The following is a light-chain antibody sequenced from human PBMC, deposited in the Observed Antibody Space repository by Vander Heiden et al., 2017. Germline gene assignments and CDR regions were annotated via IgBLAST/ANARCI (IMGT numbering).Light chain of an antibody. CDR2: DDS. CDR1: NIGSKS. Sequence: YVLTQPPPVSVAPGQTARITCGGNNIGSKSVHWYQQKPGQAPVLVVYDDSERPSGIPERFSGSNSGNTATLTISRVEAGDEADYYCQVWDSSSDHVVFGGGTKLTVL. CDR3: QVWDSSSDHVV. V-gene: IGLV3-21*02. J-gene: IGLJ2*01.